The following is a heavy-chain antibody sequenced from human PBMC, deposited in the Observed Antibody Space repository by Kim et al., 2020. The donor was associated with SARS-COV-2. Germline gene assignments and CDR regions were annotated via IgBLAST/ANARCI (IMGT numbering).Heavy chain of an antibody. V-gene: IGHV4-4*02. CDR3: ASGLNYGSGGFFDS. J-gene: IGHJ4*02. Sequence: YNPSLKSRVTISVDKSMNQFSLRLTSVTAADTAMYYCASGLNYGSGGFFDSWGQGIVVIVSS. D-gene: IGHD3-10*01.